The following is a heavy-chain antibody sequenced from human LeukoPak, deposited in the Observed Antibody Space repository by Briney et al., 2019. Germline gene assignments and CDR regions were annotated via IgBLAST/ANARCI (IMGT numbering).Heavy chain of an antibody. CDR3: ARDNSVGETAWWFDP. Sequence: PSETLSLTCTVSGGSISSSSYYWGWIRQPPGKGLEWIGNIYYSGSTYYSPSLKSRVTISVDTSKNQFSLKLSSVTAADTAVYYCARDNSVGETAWWFDPWGQGTLVTVSS. V-gene: IGHV4-39*02. J-gene: IGHJ5*02. D-gene: IGHD1-26*01. CDR2: IYYSGST. CDR1: GGSISSSSYY.